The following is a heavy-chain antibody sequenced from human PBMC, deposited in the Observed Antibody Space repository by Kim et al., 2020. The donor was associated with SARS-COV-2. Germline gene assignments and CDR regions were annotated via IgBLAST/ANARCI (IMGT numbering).Heavy chain of an antibody. CDR3: ASVGHNLYYYYYLDV. D-gene: IGHD1-1*01. CDR2: IWYDGSNK. Sequence: VIWYDGSNKYYADSVKGRFTISRDNSKNTLYLQINRLRAEDTAVYYCASVGHNLYYYYYLDVWGK. V-gene: IGHV3-33*01. J-gene: IGHJ6*03.